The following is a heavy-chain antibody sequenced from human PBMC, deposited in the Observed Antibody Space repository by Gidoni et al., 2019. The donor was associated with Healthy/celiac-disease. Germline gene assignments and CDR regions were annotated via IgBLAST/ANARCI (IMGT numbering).Heavy chain of an antibody. D-gene: IGHD3-10*01. CDR2: INHSGST. J-gene: IGHJ5*02. CDR3: ARCRLITMVRGALGWFDP. CDR1: GGSFSGYY. Sequence: QVQLQQWGAGLLKPSETLSLTCAAYGGSFSGYYWRWIRQPPGKGLEWIGEINHSGSTNYNPSIKSRVTISVDTSKNQFSLKLSSVTAADTAVYYCARCRLITMVRGALGWFDPWGQGTLVTVSS. V-gene: IGHV4-34*01.